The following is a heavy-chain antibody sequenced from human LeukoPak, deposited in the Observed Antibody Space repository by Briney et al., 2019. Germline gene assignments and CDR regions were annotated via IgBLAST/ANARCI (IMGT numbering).Heavy chain of an antibody. CDR2: TNSDGSST. V-gene: IGHV3-74*01. D-gene: IGHD1-26*01. CDR3: ARAPSGSPLDY. Sequence: PGGSLRLSCAASGFTFSSYWMHWVRQAPGKGLVWVSRTNSDGSSTSYADSVKGRFTISRDNAKNTLYLQMNSLRAEDTAVYYCARAPSGSPLDYWGQGTLVTVSS. J-gene: IGHJ4*02. CDR1: GFTFSSYW.